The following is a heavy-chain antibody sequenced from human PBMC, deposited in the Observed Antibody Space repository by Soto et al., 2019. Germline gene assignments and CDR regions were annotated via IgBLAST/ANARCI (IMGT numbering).Heavy chain of an antibody. D-gene: IGHD3-3*01. J-gene: IGHJ5*02. CDR1: GGSFSGYY. CDR2: INHSGST. V-gene: IGHV4-34*01. CDR3: AREKFLEWLLKSYNWFDP. Sequence: SETLSLTCAVYGGSFSGYYWSWIRQPPGKGLEWIGEINHSGSTNYNPSLKSRVTISVDTSKNQFSLKLSSVTAADTAVYYCAREKFLEWLLKSYNWFDPWGQGTLVTVSS.